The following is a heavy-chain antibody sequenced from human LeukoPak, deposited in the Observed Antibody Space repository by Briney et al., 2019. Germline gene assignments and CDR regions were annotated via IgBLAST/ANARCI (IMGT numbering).Heavy chain of an antibody. CDR1: GGSINSSTHF. J-gene: IGHJ4*02. Sequence: PSETLSLTCPVSGGSINSSTHFWGYIRQPPGEGLEWIGSIHYSGSTYDNPSLKSRVTISIDTSKNQFSLKLSSVTAADTAVYYCAGGGNSDSPEFDYWGQGTLVTVSS. CDR3: AGGGNSDSPEFDY. CDR2: IHYSGST. V-gene: IGHV4-39*07. D-gene: IGHD4-23*01.